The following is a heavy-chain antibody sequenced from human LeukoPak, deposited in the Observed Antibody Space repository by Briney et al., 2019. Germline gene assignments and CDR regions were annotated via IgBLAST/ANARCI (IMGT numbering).Heavy chain of an antibody. CDR1: GIPFSNYG. D-gene: IGHD2-15*01. V-gene: IGHV3-23*01. J-gene: IGHJ4*02. Sequence: GGSLRLSCEASGIPFSNYGMSWIRQAPGKGPEWVSADSIYCGGPYYADSVKGRFTMSRDNSKNTLYLQMDSLRVDDTAEYYCAKEDVGAAPVYWCQGTLVTVSS. CDR2: DSIYCGGP. CDR3: AKEDVGAAPVY.